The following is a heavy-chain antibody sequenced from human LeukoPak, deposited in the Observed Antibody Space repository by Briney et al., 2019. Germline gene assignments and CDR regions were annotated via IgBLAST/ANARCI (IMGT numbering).Heavy chain of an antibody. CDR2: IYSGGST. V-gene: IGHV3-53*05. CDR3: ARGRYYDILTGYYY. D-gene: IGHD3-9*01. CDR1: GFTVSSNY. J-gene: IGHJ4*02. Sequence: GGSLRLSCAASGFTVSSNYMSWVRQAPVKGLEWVSVIYSGGSTYYADSVKGRFTISRDNSKNTLYPQMGSLRAEDMAVYYCARGRYYDILTGYYYWGQGTLVTVSS.